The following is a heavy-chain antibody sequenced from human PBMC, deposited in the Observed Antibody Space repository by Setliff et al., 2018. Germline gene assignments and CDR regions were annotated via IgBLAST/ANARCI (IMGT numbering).Heavy chain of an antibody. CDR2: INHSGST. J-gene: IGHJ6*03. CDR1: GGSFSGYY. D-gene: IGHD2-21*01. V-gene: IGHV4-34*01. Sequence: ASETLSLTCAVYGGSFSGYYWSWIRQPPGKGLEWIGEINHSGSTNYNPSLKSRVTISVDTSKNQFSLKLSSVTAADTAVYYCARVRRVVIAYYYYMDVWGKGPTVTVS. CDR3: ARVRRVVIAYYYYMDV.